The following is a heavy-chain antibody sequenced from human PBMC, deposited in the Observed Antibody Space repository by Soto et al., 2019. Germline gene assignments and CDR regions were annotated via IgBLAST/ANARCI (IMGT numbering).Heavy chain of an antibody. D-gene: IGHD3-22*01. J-gene: IGHJ4*02. Sequence: SETLSLTCAVSGRSISSGGYSWSWIRQPPGKGLEWIGYIYHSGSTYYNPSLKSRVTISVGRSKNQFSLKLSSVTAADTAVYYCARGSSGYSGYFDYWGQGTLVTVSS. CDR3: ARGSSGYSGYFDY. CDR2: IYHSGST. V-gene: IGHV4-30-2*01. CDR1: GRSISSGGYS.